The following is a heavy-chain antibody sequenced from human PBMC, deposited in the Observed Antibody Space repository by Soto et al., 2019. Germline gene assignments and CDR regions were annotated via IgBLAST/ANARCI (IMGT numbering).Heavy chain of an antibody. V-gene: IGHV3-21*01. CDR2: ISSSSNYI. CDR3: ATLTYCSSASCPNYYYGMDV. CDR1: GFTFTTYS. D-gene: IGHD2-2*01. J-gene: IGHJ6*02. Sequence: GGSLRLSCAASGFTFTTYSMSWVRQAPGKGLEWVSSISSSSNYIYYADSVKGRFTISRDNAKNSLYLQMNSLRAEDTAVYYCATLTYCSSASCPNYYYGMDVWGPGTTVTV.